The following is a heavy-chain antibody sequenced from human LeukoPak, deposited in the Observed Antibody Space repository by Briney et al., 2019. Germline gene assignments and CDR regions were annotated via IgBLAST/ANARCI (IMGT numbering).Heavy chain of an antibody. CDR3: AREGYYGSGSYFDY. J-gene: IGHJ4*02. V-gene: IGHV3-53*01. D-gene: IGHD3-10*01. CDR1: GFTVSSNY. Sequence: PGGSLRLSCAAHGFTVSSNYMSWVRQAPGKGLEWVSVIYSGGSTYYADSVKGRFTISRDNSKNTLYLQMNSLRAEDTAVYYCAREGYYGSGSYFDYWGQGTLVTVSS. CDR2: IYSGGST.